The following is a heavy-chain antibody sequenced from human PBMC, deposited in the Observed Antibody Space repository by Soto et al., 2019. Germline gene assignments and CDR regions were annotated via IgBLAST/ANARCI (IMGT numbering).Heavy chain of an antibody. V-gene: IGHV1-18*04. CDR2: ITVSNGNT. Sequence: QGQLLQSGAEVKKPGASVKISCKASGYSFSTYGVSWVRQAPGQGLEWMGWITVSNGNTNYIDNLQVRVTMTTDTSTTIAYMELWRLRSDDTAVYYCARSYSYGSYWYFDDWGQGTLVVVSS. CDR1: GYSFSTYG. J-gene: IGHJ4*02. D-gene: IGHD5-18*01. CDR3: ARSYSYGSYWYFDD.